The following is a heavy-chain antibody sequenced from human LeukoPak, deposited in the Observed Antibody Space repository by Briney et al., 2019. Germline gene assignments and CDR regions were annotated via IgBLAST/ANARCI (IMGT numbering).Heavy chain of an antibody. Sequence: GGSLRLSCAASGFTFNNYAMSWFRQAPGKGLEWVSTTSGSGSSTYSADSVKGRFTISRDNSKNTLYVQMNSLRAEDTAVYYCAKDLGSCRYCSSTPTGYWGQGTLVTVSS. CDR2: TSGSGSST. J-gene: IGHJ4*02. CDR1: GFTFNNYA. V-gene: IGHV3-23*01. CDR3: AKDLGSCRYCSSTPTGY. D-gene: IGHD2-2*01.